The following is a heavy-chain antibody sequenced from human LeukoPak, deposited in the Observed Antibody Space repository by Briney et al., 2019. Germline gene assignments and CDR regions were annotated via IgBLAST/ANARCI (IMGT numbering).Heavy chain of an antibody. J-gene: IGHJ4*02. D-gene: IGHD3-22*01. Sequence: SETLSLTCAVYGGSFSGYYWSWIRQPPGKGLEWIGEINHSGSTNYNPSLKSRVTISVDTSKNQFSLKLSSVTAADTAVYYCARGSKRKPQTIVVVTPFDYWGKGTLVTVSS. CDR1: GGSFSGYY. CDR3: ARGSKRKPQTIVVVTPFDY. V-gene: IGHV4-34*01. CDR2: INHSGST.